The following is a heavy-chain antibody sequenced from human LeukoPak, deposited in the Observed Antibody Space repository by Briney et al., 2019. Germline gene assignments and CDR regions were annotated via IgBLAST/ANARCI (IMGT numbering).Heavy chain of an antibody. CDR3: AQEGGYYDFWSGAFDY. CDR1: GFTFSSYS. D-gene: IGHD3-3*01. V-gene: IGHV3-48*01. CDR2: ISSSSSTI. Sequence: GGSLRLSCAASGFTFSSYSMNWVRQAPGKGLEWVSYISSSSSTIYYADSVKGRFTISRDNAKNSLYLQMNSLRAEDTAVYYCAQEGGYYDFWSGAFDYWGQGTLVTVSS. J-gene: IGHJ4*02.